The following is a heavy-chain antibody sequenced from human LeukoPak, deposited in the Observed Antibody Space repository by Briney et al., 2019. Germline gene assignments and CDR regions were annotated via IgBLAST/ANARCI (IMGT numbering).Heavy chain of an antibody. CDR1: EYTFTAYY. V-gene: IGHV1-2*02. Sequence: ASVKVSCKASEYTFTAYYMHWVRQAPEQGLEWMGWTNPNSGATNYAQKFQGRVSMTRDTSISTAYMELSRLRSDDTAVYYCARDRITYSSSFPDYWGQGTLVTVSS. CDR3: ARDRITYSSSFPDY. CDR2: TNPNSGAT. J-gene: IGHJ4*02. D-gene: IGHD6-6*01.